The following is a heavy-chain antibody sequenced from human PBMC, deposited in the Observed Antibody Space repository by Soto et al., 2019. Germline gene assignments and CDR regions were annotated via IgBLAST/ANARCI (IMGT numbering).Heavy chain of an antibody. CDR3: ARDEVRGPQGLYYGMDV. CDR1: GGSIRSYY. Sequence: PSETLSLTCTVSGGSIRSYYWNWIRQPPGKGLEWIGNIYYRGNTNYNPSLKSRVTISVDMSKNQFSLKLISVTAADTAVYYCARDEVRGPQGLYYGMDVSGQGTTVTVSS. J-gene: IGHJ6*02. V-gene: IGHV4-59*01. D-gene: IGHD3-10*01. CDR2: IYYRGNT.